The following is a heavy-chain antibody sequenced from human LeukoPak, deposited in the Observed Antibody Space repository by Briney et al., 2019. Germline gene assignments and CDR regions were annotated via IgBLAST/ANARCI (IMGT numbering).Heavy chain of an antibody. D-gene: IGHD6-13*01. J-gene: IGHJ4*02. CDR2: IIPIFGTA. Sequence: ASVKVSCKASGGTFSSYAISWVRQAPGQGLEWMGGIIPIFGTANYAQKCQGRVTITADESTSTAYMELSSLRSEDTAVYYCAREASGSSRPFDYWGQGTLVTVSS. CDR3: AREASGSSRPFDY. CDR1: GGTFSSYA. V-gene: IGHV1-69*13.